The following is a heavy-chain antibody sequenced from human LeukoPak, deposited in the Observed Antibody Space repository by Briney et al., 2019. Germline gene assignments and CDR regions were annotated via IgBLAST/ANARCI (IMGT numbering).Heavy chain of an antibody. CDR3: AKDEDNGVYYYGSGTFDY. Sequence: PGGSLRLSCAASGFTFSSYAMSWVRQAPGKGLEWVSAISGSGGSTYYADSVKGRFTISRDNSKNTLYLQMNSLRAEDTAVYYCAKDEDNGVYYYGSGTFDYWGQGTLVTVSS. D-gene: IGHD3-10*01. V-gene: IGHV3-23*01. CDR1: GFTFSSYA. CDR2: ISGSGGST. J-gene: IGHJ4*02.